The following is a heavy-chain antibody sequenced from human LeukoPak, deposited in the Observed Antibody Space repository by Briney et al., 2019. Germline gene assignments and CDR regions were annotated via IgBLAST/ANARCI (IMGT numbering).Heavy chain of an antibody. Sequence: PGGSLRLSCAASGFTFSSYSMNWVRQAPGKGLEWVSSISSSSSYIYYANSVKGRFTISRDNAKNSLYLQMNSLRAEDTAVYYCARDKGDIVVAYYYYGMDVWGQGTTVTVSS. D-gene: IGHD2-21*01. J-gene: IGHJ6*02. V-gene: IGHV3-21*01. CDR1: GFTFSSYS. CDR2: ISSSSSYI. CDR3: ARDKGDIVVAYYYYGMDV.